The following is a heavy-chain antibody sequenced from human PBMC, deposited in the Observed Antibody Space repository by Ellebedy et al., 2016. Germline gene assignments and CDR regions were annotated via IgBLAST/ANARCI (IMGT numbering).Heavy chain of an antibody. CDR3: ARDVSGLDKALVRGVELYGMDV. CDR2: IIPILDIA. CDR1: GGTFSSYA. D-gene: IGHD3-10*01. Sequence: ASVKVSCKASGGTFSSYAISWVRQAPGQGLEWMGRIIPILDIAKNAQKFQGRVTITADKSTSTAYMELSSLRSEDTAVYYCARDVSGLDKALVRGVELYGMDVWGQGTTVTVSS. J-gene: IGHJ6*02. V-gene: IGHV1-69*04.